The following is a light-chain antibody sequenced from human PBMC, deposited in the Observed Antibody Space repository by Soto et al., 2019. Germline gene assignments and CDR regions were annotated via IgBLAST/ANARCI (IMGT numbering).Light chain of an antibody. Sequence: ELTQPPSVSVSPGQTASITCSGDKLGDKYACWYQQKPGQSPVLVIYHDSKRPSGIPERFSGSNSGNTATLTISGTQAMDEADYYCQAWDSSTVVFGGGTQLTVL. CDR3: QAWDSSTVV. CDR2: HDS. CDR1: KLGDKY. J-gene: IGLJ2*01. V-gene: IGLV3-1*01.